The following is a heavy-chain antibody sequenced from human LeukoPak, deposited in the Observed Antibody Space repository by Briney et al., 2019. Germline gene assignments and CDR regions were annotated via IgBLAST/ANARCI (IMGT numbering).Heavy chain of an antibody. J-gene: IGHJ4*02. CDR2: IIPIFGTA. CDR3: ARAQVGADPTSFDY. CDR1: GYTFSSYV. V-gene: IGHV1-69*05. D-gene: IGHD1-26*01. Sequence: SVKVSCKASGYTFSSYVINWVRQAPGQGLEWMGGIIPIFGTANYAQKFQGRVTITTDESTSTAYMELSSLRSEDTAVYYCARAQVGADPTSFDYWGQGTLVTVSS.